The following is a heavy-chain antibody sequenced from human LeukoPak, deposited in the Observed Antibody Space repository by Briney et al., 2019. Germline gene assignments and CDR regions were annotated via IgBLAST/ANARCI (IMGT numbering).Heavy chain of an antibody. D-gene: IGHD3-10*01. J-gene: IGHJ6*03. CDR1: GFTFSSYS. Sequence: GGSLRLSCAASGFTFSSYSMNWVRQAPGKGLEWVSSISSSSSYIYYADSVKGRFTISRDNSKNTLYLQMNSLRAEDTAVYYCARMVRGVIIRYYYYYYMDVWGKGTTVTISS. V-gene: IGHV3-21*01. CDR3: ARMVRGVIIRYYYYYYMDV. CDR2: ISSSSSYI.